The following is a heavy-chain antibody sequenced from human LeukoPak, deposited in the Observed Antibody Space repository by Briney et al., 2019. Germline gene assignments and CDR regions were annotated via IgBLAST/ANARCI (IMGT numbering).Heavy chain of an antibody. J-gene: IGHJ5*02. CDR3: ARFVTTLRVSGP. V-gene: IGHV4-30-2*01. CDR1: GVSINSDAYF. Sequence: PSETLSLTCTVSGVSINSDAYFWSWIRQPPGKGLEWIGYIYHSGNTHYNPSLKSRVIISLDTSKNQFSLKLSSVTAADTAVYYCARFVTTLRVSGPWGQGTLVTVSS. CDR2: IYHSGNT. D-gene: IGHD4-17*01.